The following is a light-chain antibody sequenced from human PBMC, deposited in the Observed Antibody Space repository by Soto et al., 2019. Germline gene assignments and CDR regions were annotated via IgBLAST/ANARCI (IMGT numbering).Light chain of an antibody. CDR2: GAS. CDR3: QQANTFPLT. V-gene: IGKV1-12*01. J-gene: IGKJ1*01. Sequence: DIQMTQSPSSVSASVGDRVTITCRASQGLSTYLVWYQQKPGEAPKLLIQGASSLQSGVPARFSGSGSGTDFTLTITSLQPEDFGTYYCQQANTFPLTFGQGTRVEI. CDR1: QGLSTY.